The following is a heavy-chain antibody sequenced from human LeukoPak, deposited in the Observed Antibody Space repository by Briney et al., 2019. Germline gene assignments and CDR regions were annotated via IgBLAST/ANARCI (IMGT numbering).Heavy chain of an antibody. CDR3: ARDSPYSDYLIGGAFNI. D-gene: IGHD4-11*01. V-gene: IGHV3-53*01. CDR1: GFNVGSNY. J-gene: IGHJ3*02. CDR2: IYSDGTT. Sequence: GSLRLSCAASGFNVGSNYMSWVRQAPGKGLEWVSVIYSDGTTYYADSVKGRFTISRDTSKNTLYLQMTSLGADDTAVYYCARDSPYSDYLIGGAFNIWGQGTMVTVSS.